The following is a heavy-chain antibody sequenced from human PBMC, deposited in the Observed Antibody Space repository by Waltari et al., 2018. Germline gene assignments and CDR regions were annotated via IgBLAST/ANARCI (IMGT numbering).Heavy chain of an antibody. Sequence: EVQLVESGGGLVQPGGSLRLSCAVAGFSVSNNYMSWVRQAPGKGLEWVSIIYSGGSTYYADSVKGRFTSSRHSSKNTLYLQMNSLTVEDTAVYYCARQMTTASTWQTDWGQGTSVTVSS. V-gene: IGHV3-53*04. CDR1: GFSVSNNY. D-gene: IGHD4-17*01. J-gene: IGHJ6*02. CDR3: ARQMTTASTWQTD. CDR2: IYSGGST.